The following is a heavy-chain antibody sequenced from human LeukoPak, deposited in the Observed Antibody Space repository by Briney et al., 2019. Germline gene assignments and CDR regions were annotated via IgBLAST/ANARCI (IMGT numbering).Heavy chain of an antibody. D-gene: IGHD6-13*01. CDR1: GFTFSAYD. Sequence: GGSLRLSCAASGFTFSAYDMNWVRQAPGKGLAWVSHITSSGSTIYYADSVKGRFTISRDNAKNSLYLQMNSLRAEDTAVYYCARPGYSSSWSAFDIWGQGTMVTVSS. J-gene: IGHJ3*02. CDR3: ARPGYSSSWSAFDI. CDR2: ITSSGSTI. V-gene: IGHV3-48*03.